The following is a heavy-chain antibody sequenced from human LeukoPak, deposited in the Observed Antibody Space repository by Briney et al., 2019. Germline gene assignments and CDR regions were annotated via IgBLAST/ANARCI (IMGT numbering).Heavy chain of an antibody. D-gene: IGHD3-22*01. J-gene: IGHJ4*02. CDR1: GGSISSNYY. V-gene: IGHV4-39*01. CDR3: ARLGYYDSSGYYYY. CDR2: IHYGGST. Sequence: SETLSLTCTVSGGSISSNYYWGWIRQPPGKGLEWIGSIHYGGSTYYNPSPKSRVTIFVDTSKNQFSLKLSSVTPTDTAVYYCARLGYYDSSGYYYYWGQGTLVTVSS.